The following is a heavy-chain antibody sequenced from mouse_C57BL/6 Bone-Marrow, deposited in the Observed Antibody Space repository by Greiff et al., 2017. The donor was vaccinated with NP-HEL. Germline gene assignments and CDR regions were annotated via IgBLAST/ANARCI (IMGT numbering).Heavy chain of an antibody. J-gene: IGHJ2*01. Sequence: EVQLQESGGDLVKPGGSLKLSCAASGFTFSSYGMSWVRQTPDQRLEWVATISSGGSYTYYPDSVKGRFTISRDNAKNTLYLQMSSLKSEDTAMYYCARHYYSNYFDYWGQGTTLTVSS. CDR2: ISSGGSYT. CDR1: GFTFSSYG. V-gene: IGHV5-6*01. D-gene: IGHD2-5*01. CDR3: ARHYYSNYFDY.